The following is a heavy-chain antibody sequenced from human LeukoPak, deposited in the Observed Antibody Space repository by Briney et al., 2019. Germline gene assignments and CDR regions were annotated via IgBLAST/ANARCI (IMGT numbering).Heavy chain of an antibody. D-gene: IGHD2-2*01. CDR1: GYTFTNSG. J-gene: IGHJ5*02. Sequence: ASVKVSCKASGYTFTNSGISWVRQAPGQGLEWMGWISAYNGKTNYAQKFQGRVTMTTDTSTNTAYMELRSLRSDDTAVYYCARAPRGDVVVPDASTFDPWGQGTLVTVSS. V-gene: IGHV1-18*01. CDR3: ARAPRGDVVVPDASTFDP. CDR2: ISAYNGKT.